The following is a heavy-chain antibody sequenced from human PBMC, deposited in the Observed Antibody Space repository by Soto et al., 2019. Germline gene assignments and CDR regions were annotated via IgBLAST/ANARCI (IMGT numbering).Heavy chain of an antibody. CDR3: ASRTSGWYLDY. J-gene: IGHJ4*02. CDR1: GFTFSSYA. D-gene: IGHD6-19*01. CDR2: ISGSGDST. V-gene: IGHV3-23*01. Sequence: EVQLLESGGGLVQPGGSLRLSCAASGFTFSSYAMSWVRQAPGKGLEWVSVISGSGDSTYYADSVKGRFTISRDNSTITLYLHMNSLRAAVTAVYYCASRTSGWYLDYWCQGPLVTVSS.